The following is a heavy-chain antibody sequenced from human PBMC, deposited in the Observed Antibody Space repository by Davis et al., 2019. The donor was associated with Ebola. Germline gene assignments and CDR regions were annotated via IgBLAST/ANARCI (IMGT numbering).Heavy chain of an antibody. V-gene: IGHV3-23*01. CDR3: ARVRWTSGYYFDY. Sequence: PGGSLRLSCAASGFTFSTYAMGWVRQAPGKGLEWVSDISSGGGAPYYADSVKGRFTTFRDNPKNTLYLQMNSLRADDTAVYYCARVRWTSGYYFDYWGQGTLVTVSS. CDR2: ISSGGGAP. D-gene: IGHD3-22*01. J-gene: IGHJ4*02. CDR1: GFTFSTYA.